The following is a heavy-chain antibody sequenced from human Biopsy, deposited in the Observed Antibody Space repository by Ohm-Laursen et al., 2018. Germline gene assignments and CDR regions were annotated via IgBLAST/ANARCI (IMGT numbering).Heavy chain of an antibody. CDR1: GDTFNRYG. J-gene: IGHJ4*02. V-gene: IGHV1-69*11. Sequence: ASVKVSCKASGDTFNRYGLTWMRQAPGQGLEWMGRIIPILRTTAYAQTFLGRVTITADSPTSTVDMELTSLTSDDTAVYFCAREAIGYQLPCDDWGQGTLVTVSS. D-gene: IGHD2-2*01. CDR2: IIPILRTT. CDR3: AREAIGYQLPCDD.